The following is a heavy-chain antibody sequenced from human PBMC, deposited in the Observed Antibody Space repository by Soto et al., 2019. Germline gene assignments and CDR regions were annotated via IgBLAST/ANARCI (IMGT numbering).Heavy chain of an antibody. D-gene: IGHD2-2*01. J-gene: IGHJ4*02. Sequence: SETLSLTCTVSGGSISSCGYYWSWIRQHPGKGLEWIGYIYYTGSTNYNPSLKSRVTISLDTSRNQFSLKLSSVTAADTAVFYCAREYANSPEAFDFWGQGALVTVSS. V-gene: IGHV4-61*08. CDR1: GGSISSCGYY. CDR3: AREYANSPEAFDF. CDR2: IYYTGST.